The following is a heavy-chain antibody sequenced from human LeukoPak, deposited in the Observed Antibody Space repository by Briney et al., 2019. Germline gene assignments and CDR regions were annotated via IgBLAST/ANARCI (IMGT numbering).Heavy chain of an antibody. D-gene: IGHD2-15*01. CDR1: GGSFSGYY. CDR2: INHSGST. CDR3: ARGEVALDAFDI. J-gene: IGHJ3*02. Sequence: TSETLSLTCAVYGGSFSGYYWSWIRQPPGKGLEWIGEINHSGSTNYNPSLKSRVTISVDTSKNQFSLKLSSVTAADTAVYYCARGEVALDAFDIWGQGTMVTFSS. V-gene: IGHV4-34*01.